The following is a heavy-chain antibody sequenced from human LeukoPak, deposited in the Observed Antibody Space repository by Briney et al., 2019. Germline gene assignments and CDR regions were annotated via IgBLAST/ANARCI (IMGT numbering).Heavy chain of an antibody. J-gene: IGHJ4*02. CDR2: ISYDGSNK. Sequence: PGRSLRLSCAASGFTFSSYGMHWVRQAPGKGLEWVAVISYDGSNKYYADSVKGRFTISSDNAKNSLYLQMNGLRADDTAVYYCARAITTRHSIWGQGTLVTVSS. D-gene: IGHD1-1*01. V-gene: IGHV3-30*03. CDR3: ARAITTRHSI. CDR1: GFTFSSYG.